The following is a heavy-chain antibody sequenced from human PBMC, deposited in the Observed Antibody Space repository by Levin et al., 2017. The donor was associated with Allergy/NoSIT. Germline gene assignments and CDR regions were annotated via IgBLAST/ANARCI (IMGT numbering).Heavy chain of an antibody. J-gene: IGHJ3*02. Sequence: GASVKVSCKASGGTFSSYAISWVRQAPGQGLEWMGGIIPIFGTANYAQKFQGRVTITADESTSTAYMELSSLRSEDTAVYYCARGEDYYDSSGYPGAFDSWGQGTMVTVSS. V-gene: IGHV1-69*13. CDR3: ARGEDYYDSSGYPGAFDS. CDR2: IIPIFGTA. D-gene: IGHD3-22*01. CDR1: GGTFSSYA.